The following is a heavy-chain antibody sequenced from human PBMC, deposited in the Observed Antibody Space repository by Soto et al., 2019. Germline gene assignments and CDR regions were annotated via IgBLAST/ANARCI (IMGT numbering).Heavy chain of an antibody. CDR1: GYAFSVYY. V-gene: IGHV1-2*04. Sequence: ASVKVSCKAFGYAFSVYYIRWVRQATGQGLEWMGWINPNSGGTNYAQKFQGWVTMTRDTSISTAYMELSRLRSDDTAVYYCARDQKDSSGYSPFDNWGQGTLVTVSS. D-gene: IGHD3-22*01. J-gene: IGHJ4*02. CDR2: INPNSGGT. CDR3: ARDQKDSSGYSPFDN.